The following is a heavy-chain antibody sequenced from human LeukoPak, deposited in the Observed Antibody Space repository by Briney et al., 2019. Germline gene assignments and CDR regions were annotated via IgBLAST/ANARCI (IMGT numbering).Heavy chain of an antibody. CDR1: GFTFSSYA. Sequence: GRSLTLLCAASGFTFSSYAMLWVRQAPGKGLEEVVVKSYDGSNKYYADSVKGRFTISRDNSKNTLYLQMNSLRAEDTAVYYCARGAPRDGYNLADYWGQGTLVTVSS. CDR3: ARGAPRDGYNLADY. V-gene: IGHV3-30*04. D-gene: IGHD5-24*01. CDR2: KSYDGSNK. J-gene: IGHJ4*02.